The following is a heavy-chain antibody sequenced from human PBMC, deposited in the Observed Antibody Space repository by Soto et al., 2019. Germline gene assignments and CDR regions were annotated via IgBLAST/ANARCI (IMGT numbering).Heavy chain of an antibody. J-gene: IGHJ6*02. CDR3: ARAGPKHDYGATQTYYYYGMDV. V-gene: IGHV4-59*01. CDR1: GGSISSYY. Sequence: PSETLSLTCTVSGGSISSYYWSWIQQPPGKGLEWIGYIYYSGSTNYNPSLKSRVTISVDTSKNQFSLKLSSVTAADTAVYYCARAGPKHDYGATQTYYYYGMDVWGQGTTVTVSS. D-gene: IGHD4-17*01. CDR2: IYYSGST.